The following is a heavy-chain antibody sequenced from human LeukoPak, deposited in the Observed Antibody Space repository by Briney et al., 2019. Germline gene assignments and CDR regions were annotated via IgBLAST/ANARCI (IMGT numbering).Heavy chain of an antibody. D-gene: IGHD6-19*01. CDR1: GYTFTVYY. CDR2: INPNSGGT. Sequence: GASVTVSCTSSGYTFTVYYMHWVRQAPGQGLEWMGWINPNSGGTNYAQKFQGRVTMTRDTSISTAYMELSRLRSDDTAVYYCARGLGSSGRATGNWGQGTLVTVSS. J-gene: IGHJ4*02. V-gene: IGHV1-2*02. CDR3: ARGLGSSGRATGN.